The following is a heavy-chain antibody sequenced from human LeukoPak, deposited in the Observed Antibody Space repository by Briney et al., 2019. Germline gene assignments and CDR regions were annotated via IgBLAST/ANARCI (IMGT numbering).Heavy chain of an antibody. CDR3: AREGKLDDWRWHYGSGSYSFFNDAFDI. CDR2: IYTDDRT. Sequence: PGGSLRLSCAASGVTVSTNYMSWGRQAPGKGLEWVSVIYTDDRTYYADSVKGRITISRDNFENTLYLQMNSLRAEDTAVYYCAREGKLDDWRWHYGSGSYSFFNDAFDIWGQGTMVTVSS. V-gene: IGHV3-53*01. J-gene: IGHJ3*02. CDR1: GVTVSTNY. D-gene: IGHD3-10*01.